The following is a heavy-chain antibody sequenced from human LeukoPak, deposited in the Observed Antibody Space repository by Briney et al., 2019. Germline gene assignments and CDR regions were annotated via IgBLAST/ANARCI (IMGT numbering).Heavy chain of an antibody. V-gene: IGHV3-48*03. Sequence: PGGSLRLSCAASRFTFSSYDMKWLRQAPGKGREGVTYISSRGRTIYYGVSVRGLFTFSRDNDKNSLYLKMNSVRAEDRALCYCARDSSSSWYSVWGWFDRWGKGTLVTVST. J-gene: IGHJ5*02. CDR3: ARDSSSSWYSVWGWFDR. D-gene: IGHD6-13*01. CDR1: RFTFSSYD. CDR2: ISSRGRTI.